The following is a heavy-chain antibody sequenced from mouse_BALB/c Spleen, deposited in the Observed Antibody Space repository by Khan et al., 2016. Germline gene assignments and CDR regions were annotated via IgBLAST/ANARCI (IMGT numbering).Heavy chain of an antibody. CDR2: IDPANGNT. V-gene: IGHV14-3*02. CDR1: GFNNKDTY. Sequence: VQLQQPGAELVKPGASAKLSCTASGFNNKDTYMHPGKKRPEQGLEWIGRIDPANGNTKYDPKFQGKAPITADTSSNTAYRQHSSQTSEATAVYYCARSPYASDLGFAYWVHGPLVPVSP. CDR3: ARSPYASDLGFAY. J-gene: IGHJ3*01. D-gene: IGHD2-2*01.